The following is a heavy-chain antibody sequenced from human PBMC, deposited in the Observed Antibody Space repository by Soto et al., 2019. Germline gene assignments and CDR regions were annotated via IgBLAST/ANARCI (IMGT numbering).Heavy chain of an antibody. V-gene: IGHV6-1*01. D-gene: IGHD6-19*01. CDR1: ADSVSSNADV. CDR3: ARFGSGWWFDY. J-gene: IGHJ4*02. Sequence: SNTFKLTSSISADSVSSNADVLHWVRQAASRNLEWLGRIYYRSKWYNDYAVSVKSRININPDTSKNQFSLQLNSVTPEDTAVYYCARFGSGWWFDYWGQGTLVTVSS. CDR2: IYYRSKWYN.